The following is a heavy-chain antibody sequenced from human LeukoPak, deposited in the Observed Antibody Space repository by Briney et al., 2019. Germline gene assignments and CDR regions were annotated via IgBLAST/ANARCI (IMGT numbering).Heavy chain of an antibody. J-gene: IGHJ4*02. CDR1: GYTFTRYY. V-gene: IGHV1-46*01. D-gene: IGHD1-1*01. CDR3: ARDKSGTTQGDFDY. CDR2: ISPSGGST. Sequence: ASVKVSCKTSGYTFTRYYMHWVRQAPGQGLEWMGIISPSGGSTSYAQKFRGRLTMTRDTSTSTVYMELSSLRSDDTAVYYCARDKSGTTQGDFDYWGQGTLVTVSS.